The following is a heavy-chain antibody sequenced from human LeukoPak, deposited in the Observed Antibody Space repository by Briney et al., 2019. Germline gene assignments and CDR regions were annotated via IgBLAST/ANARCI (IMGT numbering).Heavy chain of an antibody. CDR1: GYTFTGYY. CDR2: INPNSGGT. Sequence: ASVKVSCKASGYTFTGYYMHWVRQAPGQGLEWMGWINPNSGGTNYAQKFQGRVTMTRDTSISTAYMELSRLRSDDTAVYYCARTSPWELAVSDYWGQGTLVTVSS. V-gene: IGHV1-2*02. J-gene: IGHJ4*02. CDR3: ARTSPWELAVSDY. D-gene: IGHD1-26*01.